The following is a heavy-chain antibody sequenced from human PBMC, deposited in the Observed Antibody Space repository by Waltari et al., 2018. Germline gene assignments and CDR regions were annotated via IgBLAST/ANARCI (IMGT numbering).Heavy chain of an antibody. J-gene: IGHJ4*02. Sequence: QVQLVQSGAEVKKPGSSVKVSCKASGGTFSSYATRWGRQAPGQGLEWMGGIIPILGIANYAQKFQGRVTITADESTSTAYMELSSLRSEDTAVYYCARDTYDSRSFDYWGQGTLVTVSS. D-gene: IGHD3-22*01. CDR1: GGTFSSYA. V-gene: IGHV1-69*04. CDR3: ARDTYDSRSFDY. CDR2: IIPILGIA.